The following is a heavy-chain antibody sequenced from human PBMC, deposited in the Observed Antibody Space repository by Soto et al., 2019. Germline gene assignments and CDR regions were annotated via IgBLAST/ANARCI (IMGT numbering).Heavy chain of an antibody. CDR3: ARGALYYDLWSGPSNGGMNV. CDR2: INHSGST. V-gene: IGHV4-34*01. Sequence: PSETLSLTCAVYGGSFSDYSWYWNWIRQPPRKGLEWIGEINHSGSTSHNPSLKSRVTLSLDTSKNQFSLILTSVTAADTAVYYCARGALYYDLWSGPSNGGMNVWGQGTTVTVSS. J-gene: IGHJ6*02. CDR1: GGSFSDYSWY. D-gene: IGHD3-3*01.